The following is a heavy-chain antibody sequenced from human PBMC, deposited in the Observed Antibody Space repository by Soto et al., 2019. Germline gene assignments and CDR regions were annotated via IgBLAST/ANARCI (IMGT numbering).Heavy chain of an antibody. CDR3: ARRGCSGGSCSYYFDY. CDR2: ISGSGGST. V-gene: IGHV3-23*01. Sequence: EVQLLESGGGLVQPGGSLRLSCAASGFTFSSYAMSWVRQAPGKGLEWVSAISGSGGSTYYADSVKGRFTISRDNSKNTLYLQMNSLRAEDTAVYYCARRGCSGGSCSYYFDYWGQGTLVTVSS. CDR1: GFTFSSYA. D-gene: IGHD2-15*01. J-gene: IGHJ4*02.